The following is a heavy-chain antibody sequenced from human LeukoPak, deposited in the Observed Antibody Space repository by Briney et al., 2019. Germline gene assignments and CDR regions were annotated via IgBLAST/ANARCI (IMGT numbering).Heavy chain of an antibody. CDR3: AKAGYSSSWPFDY. Sequence: GGSLRLSCAASGFSFSSNGMSWVRQAPGKGLEWVSALSGSGSTTYYADSVKGRFTISRDNSKNTVFLQMNSLRVEDTAVYYCAKAGYSSSWPFDYWGQGTQVTVSS. D-gene: IGHD6-13*01. J-gene: IGHJ4*02. CDR1: GFSFSSNG. CDR2: LSGSGSTT. V-gene: IGHV3-23*01.